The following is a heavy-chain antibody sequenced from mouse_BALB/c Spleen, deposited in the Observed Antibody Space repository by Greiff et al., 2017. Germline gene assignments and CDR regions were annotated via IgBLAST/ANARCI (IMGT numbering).Heavy chain of an antibody. V-gene: IGHV5-6*01. CDR2: ISSGGSYT. CDR1: GFTFSSYG. J-gene: IGHJ4*01. Sequence: EVQLVESGGDLVKPGGSLKLSCAASGFTFSSYGMSWVRQTPDKRLEWVATISSGGSYTYYPDSVKGRFTISRDNAKNTLYLQMSSLTSEDTAMYYCARQGITTDYAMDYWGQGTSVTVSS. CDR3: ARQGITTDYAMDY. D-gene: IGHD1-1*01.